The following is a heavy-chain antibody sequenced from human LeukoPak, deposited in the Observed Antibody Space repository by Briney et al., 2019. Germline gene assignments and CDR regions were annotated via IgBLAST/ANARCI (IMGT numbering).Heavy chain of an antibody. CDR2: ISTGSTTI. V-gene: IGHV3-48*02. CDR3: ARDRGYYYDY. Sequence: GGSLRLSCAASGFTFSSHSMNWVRQAPGKGLEWVSYISTGSTTIYYADSVKGRFTISRDNAKNSLYLQMNSLRDEDTAVYYCARDRGYYYDYWGQGTLVTVSS. CDR1: GFTFSSHS. D-gene: IGHD3-10*01. J-gene: IGHJ4*02.